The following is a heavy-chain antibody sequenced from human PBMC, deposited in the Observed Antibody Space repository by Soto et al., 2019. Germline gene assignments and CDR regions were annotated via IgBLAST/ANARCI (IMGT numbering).Heavy chain of an antibody. CDR2: IYTSGST. V-gene: IGHV4-4*07. Sequence: SDTLSLTYTVSGGSISRYYWSGIRQPAGKGLEWIGRIYTSGSTNYNPALKSRVTMSVDTSKNQFSLKRSSVTAADTAVYYWAREIGVLLWFGELFDASNWFAPWGQGTLGIVS. J-gene: IGHJ5*02. CDR1: GGSISRYY. D-gene: IGHD3-10*01. CDR3: AREIGVLLWFGELFDASNWFAP.